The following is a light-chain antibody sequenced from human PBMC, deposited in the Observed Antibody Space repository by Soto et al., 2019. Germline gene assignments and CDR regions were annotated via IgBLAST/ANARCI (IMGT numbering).Light chain of an antibody. CDR3: AAWDNSLNGTV. V-gene: IGLV1-44*01. CDR1: SSNIGTNT. CDR2: SNN. Sequence: QSVLTQPPSASGTPGQRVTISCSGSSSNIGTNTVTWYQQLPETAPKLLIHSNNERPSGVPDRFSGAKSGTSASLVISGLQSEDEADLYCAAWDNSLNGTVFGGGTKLTVL. J-gene: IGLJ2*01.